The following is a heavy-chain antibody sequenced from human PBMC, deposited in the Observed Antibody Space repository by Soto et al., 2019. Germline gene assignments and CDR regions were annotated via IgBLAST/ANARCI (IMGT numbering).Heavy chain of an antibody. CDR3: ARGGSSYYYYGMDV. V-gene: IGHV3-30-3*01. CDR2: ISYDGSNK. CDR1: GYTFSSYA. J-gene: IGHJ6*02. Sequence: SLRLSGAASGYTFSSYALQWVRVAPCKVLEWVAVISYDGSNKYYADSVKGRFTISRDNSKNTLYLQMNSLRAEETAVYYCARGGSSYYYYGMDVWAQGTTVTVSS. D-gene: IGHD6-6*01.